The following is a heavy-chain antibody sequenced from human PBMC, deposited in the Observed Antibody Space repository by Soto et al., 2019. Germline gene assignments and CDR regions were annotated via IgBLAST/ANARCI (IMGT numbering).Heavy chain of an antibody. CDR3: AKDNGRSLWYLDY. CDR2: VNPDASST. D-gene: IGHD2-15*01. Sequence: GGSLRLSCVASGFTFSSYWIHWVRQAPGKGLVWVSRVNPDASSTSYADSVKGRFTISRDNAQNTLYLQMNSLRAEDTAVYYCAKDNGRSLWYLDYWGQGTLVTFSS. CDR1: GFTFSSYW. J-gene: IGHJ4*02. V-gene: IGHV3-74*01.